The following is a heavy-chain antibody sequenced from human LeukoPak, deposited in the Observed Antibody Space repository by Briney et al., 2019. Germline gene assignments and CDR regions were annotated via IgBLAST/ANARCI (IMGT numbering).Heavy chain of an antibody. CDR1: GYTFTSYG. CDR2: ISAYNGNT. CDR3: ARDHGDYPNWFDP. D-gene: IGHD4-17*01. Sequence: ASVKVSCKASGYTFTSYGISWVRQAPGQGLEWMGWISAYNGNTNYAQKLQGRVTMTTDTSTSTAYTELRSLRSDDTAVYYCARDHGDYPNWFDPWGQGTLVTVSS. J-gene: IGHJ5*02. V-gene: IGHV1-18*04.